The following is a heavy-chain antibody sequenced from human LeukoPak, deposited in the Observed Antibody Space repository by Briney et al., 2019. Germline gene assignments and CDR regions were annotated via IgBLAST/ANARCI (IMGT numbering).Heavy chain of an antibody. CDR1: GGSFSGYY. CDR3: AKIAAAPART. J-gene: IGHJ5*02. Sequence: SETLSLTCAVYGGSFSGYYWSWIRQPPGKGLEWIGEINHSGSTNYNPSLKSRVTISVDTSKNQFSLKLSSVTAADTAVYYCAKIAAAPARTWGQGTLVTVSS. D-gene: IGHD6-13*01. CDR2: INHSGST. V-gene: IGHV4-34*01.